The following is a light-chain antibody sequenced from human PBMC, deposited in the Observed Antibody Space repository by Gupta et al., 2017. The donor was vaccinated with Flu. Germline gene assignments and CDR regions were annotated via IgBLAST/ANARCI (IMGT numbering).Light chain of an antibody. Sequence: QSVVTQPPSASGTPGQRVTISCSGSSSNIGSNNVNWYQHLPGTAPKFLIYSDNQRPSGVPDRFSGSKSGTSASLAISGLQSEDEADYYCAAWDDSPNAWVFGGGTKLTVL. CDR3: AAWDDSPNAWV. V-gene: IGLV1-44*01. J-gene: IGLJ3*02. CDR2: SDN. CDR1: SSNIGSNN.